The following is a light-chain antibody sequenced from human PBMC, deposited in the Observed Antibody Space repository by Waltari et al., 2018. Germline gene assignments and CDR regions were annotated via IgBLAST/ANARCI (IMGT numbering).Light chain of an antibody. CDR3: QQCYTFPYT. J-gene: IGKJ2*01. CDR2: WAS. V-gene: IGKV4-1*01. CDR1: QSVVFSSNNKNY. Sequence: DIVLTQSPEYLPVSLGERATINCKSSQSVVFSSNNKNYLAWYQQKPGQPPKLLITWASTRESGVPDRFGGSGSETDFTLTISSLQAEDRAVYYCQQCYTFPYTFGQGTKLEIK.